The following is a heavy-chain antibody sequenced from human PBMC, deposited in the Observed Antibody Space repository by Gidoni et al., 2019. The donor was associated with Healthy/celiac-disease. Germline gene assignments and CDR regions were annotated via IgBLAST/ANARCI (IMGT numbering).Heavy chain of an antibody. J-gene: IGHJ6*02. V-gene: IGHV5-51*01. Sequence: EVQLVQSGAEVQKPGESLQISCKGSGSSFPSSGSGWVRQMPGKGLEWMGIIYPGDSDTRYSPSFQGQVTISADKSISTAYLQWSSLKASDTAMYYCARSPVYCSGGSCYGMDVWGQGTTVTVSS. D-gene: IGHD2-15*01. CDR1: GSSFPSSG. CDR3: ARSPVYCSGGSCYGMDV. CDR2: IYPGDSDT.